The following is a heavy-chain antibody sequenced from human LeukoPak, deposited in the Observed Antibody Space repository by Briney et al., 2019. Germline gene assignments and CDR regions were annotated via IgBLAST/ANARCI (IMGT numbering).Heavy chain of an antibody. CDR1: GYSFTSYW. J-gene: IGHJ5*02. V-gene: IGHV5-51*01. CDR2: IYPCDSDT. Sequence: GESLKTSCKGSGYSFTSYWIGWVRQLPGKGLEWMGIIYPCDSDTRYSPSFQGQVTISADKSISTAYLQWSSLKASDTAMYYCARLASDSSGYYYVRGFDPWGQGTLVTVSS. D-gene: IGHD3-22*01. CDR3: ARLASDSSGYYYVRGFDP.